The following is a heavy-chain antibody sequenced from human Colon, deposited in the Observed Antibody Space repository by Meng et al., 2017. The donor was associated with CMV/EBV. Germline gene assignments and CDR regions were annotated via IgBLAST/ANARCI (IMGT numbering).Heavy chain of an antibody. CDR2: IKHDGHEE. V-gene: IGHV3-7*03. Sequence: GGSLRLSCSASGFTFSSYWMTWVRQVPGKGLEWLAKIKHDGHEEKYLDSVEGRFTISRDNSKNSLYLQMNSLRVDDTGLYYCVRSTGWNSYFDFWGQGVQVTVSS. J-gene: IGHJ4*02. D-gene: IGHD1-7*01. CDR3: VRSTGWNSYFDF. CDR1: GFTFSSYW.